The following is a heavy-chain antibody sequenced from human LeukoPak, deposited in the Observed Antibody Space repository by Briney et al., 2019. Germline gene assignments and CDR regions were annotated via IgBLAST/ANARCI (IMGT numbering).Heavy chain of an antibody. CDR3: ARDSYDSSCYSLNCFDP. V-gene: IGHV1-18*01. J-gene: IGHJ5*02. Sequence: ASVKVSCKASGYTFTSYGISWVRQAPGQGLEWMGWISAYNGNTNYAQKLQGRVTMTTDTSTSTAYMELRSLRFDDTAVYYCARDSYDSSCYSLNCFDPWGQATLVSVSS. D-gene: IGHD3-22*01. CDR2: ISAYNGNT. CDR1: GYTFTSYG.